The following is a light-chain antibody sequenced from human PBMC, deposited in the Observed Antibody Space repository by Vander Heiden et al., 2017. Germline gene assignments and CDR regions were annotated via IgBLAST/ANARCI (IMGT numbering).Light chain of an antibody. Sequence: EIVLTQPPVPLSLPPGGRATICCRASQSVTSFLAWYQQKPGQPPRLLIFYASSRATGIPARFSGSGSGTDFTLTISSLQPEDFAVYYCQQRSTRPFTFGPGTKVDMK. CDR2: YAS. CDR1: QSVTSF. J-gene: IGKJ3*01. CDR3: QQRSTRPFT. V-gene: IGKV3-11*01.